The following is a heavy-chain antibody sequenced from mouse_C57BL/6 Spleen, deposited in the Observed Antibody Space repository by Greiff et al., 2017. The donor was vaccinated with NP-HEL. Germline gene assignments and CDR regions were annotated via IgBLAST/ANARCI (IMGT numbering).Heavy chain of an antibody. D-gene: IGHD1-1*01. CDR1: GFSLTSYG. J-gene: IGHJ1*03. V-gene: IGHV2-2*01. CDR3: ARNYYGSSYNWYFDV. Sequence: VMLVESGPGLVQPSQSLSITCTVSGFSLTSYGVHWVRQSPGKGLEWLGVIWSGGSTDYNAAFISRLSISKDNSKSQVFCKMNSLQADDTAIYYCARNYYGSSYNWYFDVWGTGTTVTVAS. CDR2: IWSGGST.